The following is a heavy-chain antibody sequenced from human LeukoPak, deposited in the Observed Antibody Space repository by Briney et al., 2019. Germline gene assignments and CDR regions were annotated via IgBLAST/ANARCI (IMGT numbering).Heavy chain of an antibody. V-gene: IGHV3-30*18. D-gene: IGHD5-18*01. CDR1: GFTFSSYG. Sequence: GRSLRLSCAASGFTFSSYGMHWVRQAPGKGLEWVAIISYDGSNKYYADSVKGRFTISRDNSKNTLYLQMNSLRAEDTAVHYCAKDDSYGYIDYWGQGTLVTVSS. CDR2: ISYDGSNK. J-gene: IGHJ4*02. CDR3: AKDDSYGYIDY.